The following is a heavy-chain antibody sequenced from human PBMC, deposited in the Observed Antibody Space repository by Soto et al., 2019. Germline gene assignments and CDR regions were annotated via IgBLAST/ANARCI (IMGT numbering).Heavy chain of an antibody. Sequence: EVQLLESGGGLVQPGGSLRVSCEASGFTFSSYDMNWVRQAPGKGLEWVSGISGGGGSTHYADSVKGRFTISRDNPRNTLYLQMNSLRADDTAVYYCAKGAGSDSGRYWGQGTLVTVSS. J-gene: IGHJ4*02. D-gene: IGHD3-10*01. CDR2: ISGGGGST. CDR1: GFTFSSYD. CDR3: AKGAGSDSGRY. V-gene: IGHV3-23*01.